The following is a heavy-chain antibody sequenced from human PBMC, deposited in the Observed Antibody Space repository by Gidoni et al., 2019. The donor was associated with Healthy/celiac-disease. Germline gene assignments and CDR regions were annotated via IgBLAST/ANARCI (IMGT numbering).Heavy chain of an antibody. V-gene: IGHV3-33*01. D-gene: IGHD6-13*01. CDR1: GFTFSSYG. J-gene: IGHJ4*02. CDR3: AREGIADQRDFDY. CDR2: IWYDGSNK. Sequence: QVQLVESGGGVVQPGRSLRLSCAASGFTFSSYGMHWVRQAPGKGLEWVAVIWYDGSNKYYADSVKGRFTISRDNSKNTLYLQMNSLRAEDTAVYYCAREGIADQRDFDYWGQGTLVTVSS.